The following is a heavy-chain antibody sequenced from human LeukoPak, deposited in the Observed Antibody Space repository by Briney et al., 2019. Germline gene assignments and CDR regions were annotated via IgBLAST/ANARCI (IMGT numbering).Heavy chain of an antibody. CDR2: ISAYNGNT. CDR3: ARDPNYDFWSGYYTAVDY. V-gene: IGHV1-18*01. CDR1: GNTFTSYA. D-gene: IGHD3-3*01. Sequence: ASVKVSCKASGNTFTSYAITWVRQAPGQGLEWMGWISAYNGNTNYAQKLQGRVTMTTDTSTSTAYMELRSLRSDDTAVYYCARDPNYDFWSGYYTAVDYWGQGTLVTVSS. J-gene: IGHJ4*02.